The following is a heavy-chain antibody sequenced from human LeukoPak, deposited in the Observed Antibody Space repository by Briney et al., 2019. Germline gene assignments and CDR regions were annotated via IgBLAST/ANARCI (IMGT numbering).Heavy chain of an antibody. CDR2: IFYSGST. D-gene: IGHD1-20*01. CDR1: GGSISSYY. Sequence: SETLSLTCTVSGGSISSYYWSWIRQPPGKGLEWIGYIFYSGSTNYNPSLNSRVTMSVDTSMNQFPLKLSSVTAADTAVYYCARGSIITAFDYWGQGTLVTVSS. V-gene: IGHV4-59*01. J-gene: IGHJ4*02. CDR3: ARGSIITAFDY.